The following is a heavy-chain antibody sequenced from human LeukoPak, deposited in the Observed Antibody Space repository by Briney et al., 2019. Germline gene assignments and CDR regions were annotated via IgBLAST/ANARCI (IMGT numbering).Heavy chain of an antibody. Sequence: SETLSLTCAVYGGSFSGYYWSWIRQPPGKGLEWIGEINHSGSTNYNPSLKSRVTISVDTSKNQFSLKLSSVTAADTAVYYCARRKYSSSPCSDYWGQGTLVTVSS. CDR1: GGSFSGYY. J-gene: IGHJ4*02. CDR2: INHSGST. CDR3: ARRKYSSSPCSDY. D-gene: IGHD6-6*01. V-gene: IGHV4-34*01.